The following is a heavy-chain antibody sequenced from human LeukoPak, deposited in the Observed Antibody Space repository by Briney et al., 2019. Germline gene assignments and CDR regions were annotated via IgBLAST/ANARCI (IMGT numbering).Heavy chain of an antibody. Sequence: SETLSLTCIVSGGSISSGGYYWSWIRQHPGKGLEWIGYIYYSGSTYYNPSLKSRVTISVDTSKNQFSLKLSSVTAADTAVYYCARADSSDGVVISGDWFDPWGQGTLVTVS. CDR3: ARADSSDGVVISGDWFDP. CDR1: GGSISSGGYY. J-gene: IGHJ5*02. V-gene: IGHV4-31*02. D-gene: IGHD3-3*01. CDR2: IYYSGST.